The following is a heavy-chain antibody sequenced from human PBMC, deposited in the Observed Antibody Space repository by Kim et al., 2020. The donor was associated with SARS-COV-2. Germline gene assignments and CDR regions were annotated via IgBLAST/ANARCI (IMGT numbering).Heavy chain of an antibody. CDR1: GGSVSSGSYY. Sequence: SETLSLTCTVSGGSVSSGSYYWSWIRQPPGKGLEWIGYIYYSGSTNYNPSLKSRVTISVDTSKNQFSLKLSSVTAADTAVYYCARDFVRGGFSNYGMDVWGQGTTVTVSS. CDR2: IYYSGST. D-gene: IGHD3-10*01. J-gene: IGHJ6*02. V-gene: IGHV4-61*01. CDR3: ARDFVRGGFSNYGMDV.